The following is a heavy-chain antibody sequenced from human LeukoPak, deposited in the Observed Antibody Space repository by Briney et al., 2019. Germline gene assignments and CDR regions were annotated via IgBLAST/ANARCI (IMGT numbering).Heavy chain of an antibody. V-gene: IGHV4-38-2*02. J-gene: IGHJ2*01. D-gene: IGHD4-23*01. CDR2: IYHSGST. Sequence: SETLSLTCTVSGYSISSGYYWGWIRQPPGKGLEWIGSIYHSGSTYYNPSLKSRVTISVDTSRNQFSLKLSSVTAADTAVYYCARVSTVVTRLYWYFDLWGRGTLVTVSS. CDR3: ARVSTVVTRLYWYFDL. CDR1: GYSISSGYY.